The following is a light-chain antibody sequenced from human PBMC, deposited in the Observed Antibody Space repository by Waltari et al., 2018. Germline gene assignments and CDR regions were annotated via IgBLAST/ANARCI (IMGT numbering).Light chain of an antibody. CDR1: SSDIGRYDY. CDR2: DVT. V-gene: IGLV2-14*01. Sequence: QSALTHPASVSGSPGQSITISCTGTSSDIGRYDYVSWYQQHPDKAPKLMIFDVTNRPSGVSHRFSGSKSGNTASLTISWLQAEDEADYYCSSYSSSSTLVFGGGTKLTVL. CDR3: SSYSSSSTLV. J-gene: IGLJ3*02.